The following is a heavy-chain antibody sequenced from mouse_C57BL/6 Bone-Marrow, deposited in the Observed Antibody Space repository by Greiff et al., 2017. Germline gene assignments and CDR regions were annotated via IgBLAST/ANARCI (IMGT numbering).Heavy chain of an antibody. CDR1: GYTFTSYW. Sequence: QVQLQQPGAELVKPGASVKLSCKASGYTFTSYWMHWVKQRPGQGLEWIGMIHPNSGSTNYNEKFKSKATLTVDKSSSTAYMQLSSLTSEDSAVYYCVTIYYDYDAVYFDYWGQGTTLTVSS. D-gene: IGHD2-4*01. V-gene: IGHV1-64*01. J-gene: IGHJ2*01. CDR3: VTIYYDYDAVYFDY. CDR2: IHPNSGST.